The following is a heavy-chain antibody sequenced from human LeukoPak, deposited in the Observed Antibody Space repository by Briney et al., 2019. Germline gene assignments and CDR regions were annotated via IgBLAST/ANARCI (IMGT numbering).Heavy chain of an antibody. CDR2: INEDGSDK. CDR1: GFMFTDSW. Sequence: PGGSLRLSCAASGFMFTDSWMAWVRQAPGKGLEWLANINEDGSDKNYVVALKGRFTISRDNAEKSLYLQMNSLRAEDTAVYYCARRQGGYYSRDYWGQGTLVTVSS. CDR3: ARRQGGYYSRDY. V-gene: IGHV3-7*01. J-gene: IGHJ4*02. D-gene: IGHD3-22*01.